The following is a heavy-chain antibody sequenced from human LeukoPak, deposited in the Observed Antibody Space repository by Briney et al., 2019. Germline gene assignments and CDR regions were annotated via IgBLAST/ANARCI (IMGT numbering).Heavy chain of an antibody. Sequence: WGSLRLSCAASGFTVSSNYMSWVRQAPGKGLEWVSVIYSGGSTYYADSVKGRFTISRDNSKNTLYLQMNSLRAEDTAVYYCAREATGYYYGMDVWGQGTTVTVSS. V-gene: IGHV3-66*02. CDR1: GFTVSSNY. J-gene: IGHJ6*02. CDR2: IYSGGST. CDR3: AREATGYYYGMDV.